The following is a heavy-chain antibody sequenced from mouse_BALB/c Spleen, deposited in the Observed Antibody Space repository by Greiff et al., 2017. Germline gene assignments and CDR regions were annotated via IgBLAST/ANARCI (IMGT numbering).Heavy chain of an antibody. V-gene: IGHV1-15*01. J-gene: IGHJ2*01. CDR2: IDPETGGT. Sequence: QVQLKESGAELVRPGASVTLSCKASGYTFTDYEMHWVKQTPVHGLEWIGAIDPETGGTAYNQKFKGKATLTADKSSSTAYMELRSLTSEDSAVYYCTRWGRLHYWGQGTTLTVSS. CDR3: TRWGRLHY. D-gene: IGHD1-2*01. CDR1: GYTFTDYE.